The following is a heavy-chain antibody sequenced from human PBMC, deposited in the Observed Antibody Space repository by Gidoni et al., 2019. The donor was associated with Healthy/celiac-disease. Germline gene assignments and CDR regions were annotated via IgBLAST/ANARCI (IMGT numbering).Heavy chain of an antibody. Sequence: EVQLVESGGGLVKPGGSLRLSCAASGFTFSNAWMRWVRQAPGKGLEWVGRIKSKTDGGTTDYAAPVKGRFTISRDDSKNTLYLQMNSLKTEDTAVYYCTTDWRYYDSSGYSYYFDYWGQGTLVTVSS. CDR3: TTDWRYYDSSGYSYYFDY. D-gene: IGHD3-22*01. CDR2: IKSKTDGGTT. J-gene: IGHJ4*02. V-gene: IGHV3-15*01. CDR1: GFTFSNAW.